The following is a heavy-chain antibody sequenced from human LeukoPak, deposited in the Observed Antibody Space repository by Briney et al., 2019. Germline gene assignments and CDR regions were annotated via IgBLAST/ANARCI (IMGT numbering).Heavy chain of an antibody. V-gene: IGHV1-2*02. CDR1: GYTFTGYY. Sequence: ASVKVSCKASGYTFTGYYMHWVRLAPGQGLEWMGWINPNSGGTNYAQKFQGRVTMTRDTSISTAYMELSRLRSDDTAVYYCAREGRLIAARPGVDYWGQGTLVTVSS. J-gene: IGHJ4*02. D-gene: IGHD6-6*01. CDR3: AREGRLIAARPGVDY. CDR2: INPNSGGT.